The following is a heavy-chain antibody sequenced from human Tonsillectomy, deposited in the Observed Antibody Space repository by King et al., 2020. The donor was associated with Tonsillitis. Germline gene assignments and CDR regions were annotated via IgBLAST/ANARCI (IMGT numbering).Heavy chain of an antibody. CDR2: IDWNDNK. CDR1: DFSFSTGGMC. CDR3: ARIRTVRGPLVGSGYYYGMDV. D-gene: IGHD3-10*01. V-gene: IGHV2-70*01. Sequence: TLKESGPALVRVTQTLTLTCTFSDFSFSTGGMCVTWIRQPPGKALEWLALIDWNDNKYYTTSLRTRLTISKDTSRKQVVLTMTNMDPVDTGTYYCARIRTVRGPLVGSGYYYGMDVWGQGTTVTVSS. J-gene: IGHJ6*02.